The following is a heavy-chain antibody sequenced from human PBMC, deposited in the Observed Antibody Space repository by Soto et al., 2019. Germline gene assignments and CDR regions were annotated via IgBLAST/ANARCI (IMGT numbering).Heavy chain of an antibody. CDR2: IYYSGST. CDR1: GGSISSGVYY. CDR3: ARDRSGFGAFDI. D-gene: IGHD2-15*01. Sequence: SETLSLTCTVSGGSISSGVYYWSWIRQHPGKGLEWIGYIYYSGSTYYNPSLKSRVTISVDTSKNQFSLKLSSVTAADTAVYYCARDRSGFGAFDIWGQGTMVTVSS. V-gene: IGHV4-31*03. J-gene: IGHJ3*02.